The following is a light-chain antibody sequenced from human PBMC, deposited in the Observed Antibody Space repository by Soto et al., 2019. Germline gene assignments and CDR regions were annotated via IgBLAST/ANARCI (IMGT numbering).Light chain of an antibody. CDR2: GAS. Sequence: ERVMTQSPATLSVSPGERATVSCRASQTVSSNLAWYQQQPGQAPRLLIHGASTRATGVPARFSGSGSGTEFTLTISSLQSEDFAVYYCQQYHNWPPQYTYGQGTKLQMK. CDR1: QTVSSN. V-gene: IGKV3-15*01. CDR3: QQYHNWPPQYT. J-gene: IGKJ2*01.